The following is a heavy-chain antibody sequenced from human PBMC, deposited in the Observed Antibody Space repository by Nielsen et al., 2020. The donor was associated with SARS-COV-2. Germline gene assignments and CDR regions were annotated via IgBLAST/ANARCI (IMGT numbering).Heavy chain of an antibody. CDR1: GGSFSGYY. CDR3: ARGHGGFWSGYYHYYYYGMDV. J-gene: IGHJ6*02. CDR2: INYSGST. D-gene: IGHD3-3*01. Sequence: GSLRLSCAVYGGSFSGYYWSWIRQPPGKGLEWIGEINYSGSTNYNPSLKSRVTISVDTSKNQFSLKLSSVTAADTAVYYCARGHGGFWSGYYHYYYYGMDVWGQGTTVTVSS. V-gene: IGHV4-34*01.